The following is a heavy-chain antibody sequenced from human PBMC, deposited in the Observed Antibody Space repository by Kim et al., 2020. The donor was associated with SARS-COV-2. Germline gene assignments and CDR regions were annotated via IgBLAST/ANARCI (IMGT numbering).Heavy chain of an antibody. Sequence: NYTPSLKGRVTISVDTSKNQFSLKLSSVTAADTAVYYCARWPGGLAYFDYWGQGTLVTVSS. CDR3: ARWPGGLAYFDY. V-gene: IGHV4-59*01. J-gene: IGHJ4*02. D-gene: IGHD6-19*01.